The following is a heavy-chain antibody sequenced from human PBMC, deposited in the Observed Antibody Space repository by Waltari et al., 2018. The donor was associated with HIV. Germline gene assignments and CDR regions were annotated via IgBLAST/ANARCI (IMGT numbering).Heavy chain of an antibody. Sequence: EVQLMESGGGLVQSGGSLRLSGAAAGSTFPHYWIGWVRQTPGKGLEWVAYIKDDGSEKYYMGSVKGRFTISRDNAKNSMFLQMNSLRAEDTAVYYCARIGTFPHNYAIDFWGQGTTVTVSS. J-gene: IGHJ6*02. D-gene: IGHD1-26*01. V-gene: IGHV3-7*01. CDR3: ARIGTFPHNYAIDF. CDR1: GSTFPHYW. CDR2: IKDDGSEK.